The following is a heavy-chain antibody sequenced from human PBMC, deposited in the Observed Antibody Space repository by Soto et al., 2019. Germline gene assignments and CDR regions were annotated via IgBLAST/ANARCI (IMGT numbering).Heavy chain of an antibody. D-gene: IGHD5-18*01. CDR2: IDWDDDK. V-gene: IGHV2-70*01. Sequence: SWIRQPPGKALEWLALIDWDDDKYYSTSLKTRLTISKDTSKNQVVLTMTNMDPVDTATYFCARMATLRWGYGYGVFAYWRHGTLVTGSS. CDR3: ARMATLRWGYGYGVFAY. J-gene: IGHJ4*01.